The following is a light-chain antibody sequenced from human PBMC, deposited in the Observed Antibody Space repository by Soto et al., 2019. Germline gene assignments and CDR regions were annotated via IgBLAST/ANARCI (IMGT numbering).Light chain of an antibody. Sequence: EIVLTQSPATLSLSPGERATLSCRASQTVRNNLAWYQQRPGQAPRLLIYDASSRATGIPARFSGSGSGTDFTLTISSLQPEDSATYYCQQSYSLPYTFGQGTKVEIK. CDR2: DAS. CDR3: QQSYSLPYT. J-gene: IGKJ2*01. V-gene: IGKV3-11*01. CDR1: QTVRNN.